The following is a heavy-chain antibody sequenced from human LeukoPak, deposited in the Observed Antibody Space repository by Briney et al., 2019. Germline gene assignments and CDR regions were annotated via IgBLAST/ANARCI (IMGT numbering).Heavy chain of an antibody. V-gene: IGHV4-34*01. J-gene: IGHJ4*02. CDR1: GGSFSGYY. Sequence: PSETLSLTCAVYGGSFSGYYWSWIRQPPGKGLEWIGEINHSGSTNYNPSLKSRVTISVDTSKNQFSLKLSSVTAADTAVYYCARRHPGTLGPTYDYWGQGTLVTVSS. CDR3: ARRHPGTLGPTYDY. CDR2: INHSGST. D-gene: IGHD1-7*01.